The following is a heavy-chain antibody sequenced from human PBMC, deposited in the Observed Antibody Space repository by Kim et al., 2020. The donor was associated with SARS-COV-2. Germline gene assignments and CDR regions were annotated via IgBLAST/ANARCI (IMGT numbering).Heavy chain of an antibody. Sequence: SVKVSCKASGGTFSSYAISWVRQAPGQGLEWMGRIIPILGIANYAQKFQGRVTITADKSTSTAYMELSSLRSEDTAVYYCARGGIAVAGGAFDIWGQGTMVTVSS. CDR1: GGTFSSYA. CDR2: IIPILGIA. V-gene: IGHV1-69*04. D-gene: IGHD6-19*01. CDR3: ARGGIAVAGGAFDI. J-gene: IGHJ3*02.